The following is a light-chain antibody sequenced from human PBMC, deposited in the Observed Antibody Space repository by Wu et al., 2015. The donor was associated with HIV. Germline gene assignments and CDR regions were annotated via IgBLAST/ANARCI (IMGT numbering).Light chain of an antibody. Sequence: DIQMTQSPSSLSASVGDRVTITCRASQSISSYLNWYQQKPGKAPKLLIYAASTLQSGVPSRFGGSGSGTDFTLTISCLQSDDFATYYCQQYYSNPRTFGQGTKVEMK. V-gene: IGKV1-39*01. CDR3: QQYYSNPRT. CDR2: AAS. J-gene: IGKJ1*01. CDR1: QSISSY.